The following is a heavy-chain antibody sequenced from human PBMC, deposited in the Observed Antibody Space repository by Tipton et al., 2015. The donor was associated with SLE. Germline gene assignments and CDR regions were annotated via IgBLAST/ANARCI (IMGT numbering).Heavy chain of an antibody. V-gene: IGHV4-4*08. Sequence: TLSLTCTVSGGSISSYYWCWIRQPPGKGLEWIGYIYSSGSTNYNPSLKSRVTISVDTSKNQFSLKLSSVPVADTAVYYCARRGSWWYFDLWGRGTLVTVSS. CDR3: ARRGSWWYFDL. J-gene: IGHJ2*01. D-gene: IGHD1-26*01. CDR2: IYSSGST. CDR1: GGSISSYY.